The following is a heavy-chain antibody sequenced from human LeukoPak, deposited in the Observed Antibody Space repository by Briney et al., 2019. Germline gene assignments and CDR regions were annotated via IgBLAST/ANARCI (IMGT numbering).Heavy chain of an antibody. V-gene: IGHV1-46*01. CDR3: ARIRDGYNDAYDL. CDR2: INPDGGNT. Sequence: AAVKVSCKASGGTFSSYAISWVRQAPVQVLEWMGLINPDGGNTNYAQNFQGRVTLTRDTSTSTVYMELSSLRSEDTAIYYCARIRDGYNDAYDLWGQGTVVTVPS. CDR1: GGTFSSYA. J-gene: IGHJ3*01. D-gene: IGHD5-24*01.